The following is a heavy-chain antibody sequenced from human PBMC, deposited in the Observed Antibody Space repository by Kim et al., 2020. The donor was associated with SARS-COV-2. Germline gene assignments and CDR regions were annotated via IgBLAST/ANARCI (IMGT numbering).Heavy chain of an antibody. V-gene: IGHV4-61*01. J-gene: IGHJ4*02. CDR2: IYYSGST. Sequence: SETLSLTCTVSGGSVSSGSYYWSWIRQPPGKGLEWIGYIYYSGSTNYNPSRKSRVTISVDTSKNQFSLKLSSVTAADTAVYYCARGAAAGTTLFDYWGQGTLVTVSS. D-gene: IGHD6-13*01. CDR3: ARGAAAGTTLFDY. CDR1: GGSVSSGSYY.